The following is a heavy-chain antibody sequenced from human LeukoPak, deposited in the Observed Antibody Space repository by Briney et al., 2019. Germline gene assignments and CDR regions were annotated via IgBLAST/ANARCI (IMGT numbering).Heavy chain of an antibody. D-gene: IGHD3-16*02. CDR3: ARDGTRWGSYRLSP. CDR2: IYTSGST. V-gene: IGHV4-61*02. Sequence: SETLSLTCTVSGGSISSGSYYWSWIRQPAGKGLEWIGRIYTSGSTNYNPSLKSRVTISVDTSKNQFSLKLSSVTAADTAVYYCARDGTRWGSYRLSPWGQGTMVTVSS. J-gene: IGHJ3*01. CDR1: GGSISSGSYY.